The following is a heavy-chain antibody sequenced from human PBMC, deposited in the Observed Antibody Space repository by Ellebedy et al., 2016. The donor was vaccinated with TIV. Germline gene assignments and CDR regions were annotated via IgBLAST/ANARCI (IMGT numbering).Heavy chain of an antibody. V-gene: IGHV3-21*01. J-gene: IGHJ4*02. Sequence: GGSLRLSCAASGFTFSSFTVNRVRQAPGKGLEWVSSISSSGTYIHNTDSVKGRFTISRDNAENSLYLQMNSLRVEDTAVYYCARPAASYSSSWYDFDCWGQGTLVTVSS. D-gene: IGHD6-13*01. CDR2: ISSSGTYI. CDR3: ARPAASYSSSWYDFDC. CDR1: GFTFSSFT.